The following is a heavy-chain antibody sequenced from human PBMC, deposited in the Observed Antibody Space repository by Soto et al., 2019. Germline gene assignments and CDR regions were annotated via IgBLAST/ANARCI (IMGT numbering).Heavy chain of an antibody. D-gene: IGHD7-27*01. J-gene: IGHJ4*02. V-gene: IGHV1-18*04. CDR2: ISAYNGNT. CDR3: ARKGLNWESPPVHY. Sequence: ASVKVSCKASGYTFTSYGISWVRQAPRQGLEWMGWISAYNGNTNYAQKLQGRVTMTTDTSTSTAYMELRSLRSDDTAVYYCARKGLNWESPPVHYWGQGTLVTVSS. CDR1: GYTFTSYG.